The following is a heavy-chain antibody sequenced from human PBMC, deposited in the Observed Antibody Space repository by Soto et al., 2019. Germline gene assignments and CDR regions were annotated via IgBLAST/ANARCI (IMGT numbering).Heavy chain of an antibody. CDR3: ARGLRVVVPAGFGY. CDR2: MNPNSGNT. CDR1: GYTFTSYD. D-gene: IGHD2-2*01. J-gene: IGHJ4*02. V-gene: IGHV1-8*01. Sequence: QVQLVQSGAEVKKPGASVKVSCKASGYTFTSYDINWVRQATGQGLEWMGWMNPNSGNTGYAQKFQGRVTMTRNTSISTAYMELSRLRSEDTAVYYCARGLRVVVPAGFGYWGQGTLVTVSS.